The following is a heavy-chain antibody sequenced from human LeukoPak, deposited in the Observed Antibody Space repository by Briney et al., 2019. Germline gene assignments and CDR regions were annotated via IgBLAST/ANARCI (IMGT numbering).Heavy chain of an antibody. CDR3: ARDDDYGDAFDI. J-gene: IGHJ3*02. CDR1: GGSISSYY. Sequence: PSETLSLTCTVSGGSISSYYWSWIRQPPGKGLEWIGYIYNFGSASYNPSLKSRVTISVDTSKKQFSLKLTSVTAVDMAVYYCARDDDYGDAFDIWGQGTMVTVSS. V-gene: IGHV4-59*01. D-gene: IGHD4-17*01. CDR2: IYNFGSA.